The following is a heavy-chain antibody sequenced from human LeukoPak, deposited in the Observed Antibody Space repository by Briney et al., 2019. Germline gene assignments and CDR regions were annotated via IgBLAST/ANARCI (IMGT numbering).Heavy chain of an antibody. CDR1: GFTFSSYS. J-gene: IGHJ6*02. D-gene: IGHD2-2*01. CDR3: ARHIVVVPADYGMDV. Sequence: GGSLRLSCAASGFTFSSYSMNWVRQAPGKGLEWVSSISSSSSYIYHADSVKGRFTISRDNAKNSLYLQMNSLRAEDTAVYYCARHIVVVPADYGMDVWGQGTTVTVSS. V-gene: IGHV3-21*01. CDR2: ISSSSSYI.